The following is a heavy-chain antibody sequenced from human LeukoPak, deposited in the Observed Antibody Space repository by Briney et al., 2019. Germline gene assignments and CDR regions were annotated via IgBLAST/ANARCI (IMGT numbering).Heavy chain of an antibody. D-gene: IGHD5-18*01. J-gene: IGHJ6*03. Sequence: SETLSLTCTVSGGSISSNSYYWGWIRQPPGTGLEWIGSIYYSGSTYYNPSLESRVTTSVDTSKNQFSLKLSSVTAADTAVYYCARAGYSYGRHSYYYYMDVWGKGTTVTVSS. CDR3: ARAGYSYGRHSYYYYMDV. CDR2: IYYSGST. CDR1: GGSISSNSYY. V-gene: IGHV4-39*07.